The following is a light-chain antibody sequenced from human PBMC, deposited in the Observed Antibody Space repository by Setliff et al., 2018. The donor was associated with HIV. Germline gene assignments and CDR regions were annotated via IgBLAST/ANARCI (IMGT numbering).Light chain of an antibody. J-gene: IGLJ2*01. CDR3: QVWDSTSDHVI. V-gene: IGLV3-21*03. Sequence: SYELTQPPSVSVAPGTTARITCGGNRIGSKSVHWYQQKPGQAPVLVVHDDMDRPSGIPDRFSGSNSGNTATLTISRVEAGDEADYYCQVWDSTSDHVIFGGGTKVTVL. CDR2: DDM. CDR1: RIGSKS.